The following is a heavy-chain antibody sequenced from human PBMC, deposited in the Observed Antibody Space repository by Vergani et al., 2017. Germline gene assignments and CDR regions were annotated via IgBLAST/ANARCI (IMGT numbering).Heavy chain of an antibody. D-gene: IGHD1-14*01. CDR3: ARLYNALDY. CDR1: GGSIRNSNSY. J-gene: IGHJ4*02. V-gene: IGHV4-39*01. Sequence: QMQLQESGPGLVKPSETLSLTCTVSGGSIRNSNSYWAWVRQPPGKGLEWIASIYDSGSNYSNPTLKSRVTISVDTSKNQFSLKMPSVTAADTAVYYCARLYNALDYWGPGTLVTISS. CDR2: IYDSGSN.